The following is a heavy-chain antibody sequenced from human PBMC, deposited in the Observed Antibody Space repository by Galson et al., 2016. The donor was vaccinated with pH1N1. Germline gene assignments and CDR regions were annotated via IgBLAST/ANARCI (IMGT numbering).Heavy chain of an antibody. CDR3: AKDTGFLHNYFDY. D-gene: IGHD3-3*01. V-gene: IGHV3-9*01. CDR2: ISWNSGSI. CDR1: GFTFDDYA. Sequence: SLRLSCAASGFTFDDYAMHWVRQAPGKGLEWVSGISWNSGSIGYADSVKGRFTISRDNAKNSLYLQMNSLRAEDTALYYCAKDTGFLHNYFDYWGEGTKVCASS. J-gene: IGHJ4*02.